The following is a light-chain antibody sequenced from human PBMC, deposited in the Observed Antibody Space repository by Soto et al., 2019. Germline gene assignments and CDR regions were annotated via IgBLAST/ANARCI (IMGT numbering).Light chain of an antibody. J-gene: IGKJ4*01. Sequence: EIVMTQSPATLSVSPGERATLSCRASQSVSSNLAWYQQKPGQAPRLLIYGASTRATGIPARFSGSGSGTEFTLTISSLQSEDFATYYCQQTFSVPPTFGGGTKVELK. CDR1: QSVSSN. CDR3: QQTFSVPPT. V-gene: IGKV3-15*01. CDR2: GAS.